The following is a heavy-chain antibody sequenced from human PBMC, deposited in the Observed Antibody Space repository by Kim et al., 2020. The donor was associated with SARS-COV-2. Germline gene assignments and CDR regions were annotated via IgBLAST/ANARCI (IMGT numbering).Heavy chain of an antibody. V-gene: IGHV1-69*13. CDR1: GGTFSSYA. CDR2: IIPIFGTA. CDR3: ARGRSSSWYPYNWFDP. J-gene: IGHJ5*02. D-gene: IGHD6-13*01. Sequence: SVKVSCKASGGTFSSYAISWVRQAPGQGLEWMGGIIPIFGTANYAQKFQGRVTITADESTSTAYMELSSLRSEDTAVYYCARGRSSSWYPYNWFDPWGQGTLVTVSS.